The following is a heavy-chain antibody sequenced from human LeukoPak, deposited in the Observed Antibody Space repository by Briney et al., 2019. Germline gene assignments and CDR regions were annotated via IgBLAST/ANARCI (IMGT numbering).Heavy chain of an antibody. CDR3: ARGLRKVWFGEANWFDP. J-gene: IGHJ5*02. Sequence: PGGSLRLSRAASGFTFSSYEMNWVRQAPGKGLEWVSYISSSGSTIYYAGSVKGRFTISRDNAKSSLYLQMNSLRAEDTAVYYCARGLRKVWFGEANWFDPWGQGTLVTVSS. V-gene: IGHV3-48*03. CDR2: ISSSGSTI. D-gene: IGHD3-10*01. CDR1: GFTFSSYE.